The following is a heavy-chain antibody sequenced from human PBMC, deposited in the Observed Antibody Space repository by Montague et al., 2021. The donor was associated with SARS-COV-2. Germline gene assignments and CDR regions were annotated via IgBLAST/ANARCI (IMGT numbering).Heavy chain of an antibody. CDR1: GGSISSGNW. V-gene: IGHV4-4*02. CDR2: SIIVGAPAT. CDR3: ARGQVTVFAMLIAFPAAGAIDV. J-gene: IGHJ3*01. D-gene: IGHD3-3*01. Sequence: SETLSLTCVVSGGSISSGNWWSWVRQPPGKGLEWIGESIIVGAPATKYHPSLKSRVTISADKSKNQFSLRVTSVTAAATATYYCARGQVTVFAMLIAFPAAGAIDVWGQGTTVTV.